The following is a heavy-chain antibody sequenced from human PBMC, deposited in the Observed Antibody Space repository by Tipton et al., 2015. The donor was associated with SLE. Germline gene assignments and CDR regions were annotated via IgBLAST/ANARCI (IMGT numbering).Heavy chain of an antibody. CDR3: ARGDDSYYFDY. D-gene: IGHD2-21*02. Sequence: QLVQSGPEVKKPGESLRISCETSGYSFPTYWIGWVRQMPGKGLEWIGIIYPGDSDTIYSPSFQGRVTISADKSVATAYLQWSSLEASDTAMYYCARGDDSYYFDYWGQGTLVTVSS. V-gene: IGHV5-51*03. CDR1: GYSFPTYW. CDR2: IYPGDSDT. J-gene: IGHJ4*02.